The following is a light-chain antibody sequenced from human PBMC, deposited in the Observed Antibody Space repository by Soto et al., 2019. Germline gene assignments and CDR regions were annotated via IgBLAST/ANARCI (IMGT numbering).Light chain of an antibody. CDR2: EVS. V-gene: IGLV2-14*01. CDR1: SSDVGGYNY. Sequence: QSALTQPASVSGSPGQSITISCTGTSSDVGGYNYVSWYQQHPGKAPKLMIYEVSNRPSGVSNRFSGSKSGNTASLTISGLQAEDGADYYYSSYTSSSIDYVFGTGTKVTGL. J-gene: IGLJ1*01. CDR3: SSYTSSSIDYV.